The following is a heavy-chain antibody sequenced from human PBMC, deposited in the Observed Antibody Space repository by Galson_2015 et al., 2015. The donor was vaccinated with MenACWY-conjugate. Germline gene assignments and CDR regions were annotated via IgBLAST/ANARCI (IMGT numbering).Heavy chain of an antibody. CDR3: AKDGGVAVAGRFDP. CDR2: ISSDGSTK. J-gene: IGHJ5*02. V-gene: IGHV3-48*02. D-gene: IGHD6-19*01. CDR1: RFTFSSYS. Sequence: SLRLSCAASRFTFSSYSMSWVRQAPGKGLEWISYISSDGSTKYYADSVKGRFTISRDNAKNSLYLQMNSLRDEDTAVYYCAKDGGVAVAGRFDPWGQGTLVTVAS.